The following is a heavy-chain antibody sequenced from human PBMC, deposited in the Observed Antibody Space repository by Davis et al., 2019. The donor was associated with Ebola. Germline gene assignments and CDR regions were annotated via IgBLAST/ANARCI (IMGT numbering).Heavy chain of an antibody. V-gene: IGHV3-74*01. CDR3: ASPASPDYYYGMDV. Sequence: PGGSLRLSCAASGFTFSSYWMHWVRQAPGKGLVWVSRINSDGSSTSYADSVKGRFTISRDNAKNSLYLQMNSLRAEDTAVYYCASPASPDYYYGMDVWGKGTTVTVSS. CDR2: INSDGSST. J-gene: IGHJ6*04. CDR1: GFTFSSYW.